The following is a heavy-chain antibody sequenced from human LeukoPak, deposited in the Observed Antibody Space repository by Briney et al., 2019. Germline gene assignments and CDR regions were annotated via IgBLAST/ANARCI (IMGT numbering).Heavy chain of an antibody. V-gene: IGHV1-2*02. J-gene: IGHJ6*03. CDR2: INPNSGGT. CDR1: GYTFTSYG. Sequence: ASVKVSCKASGYTFTSYGISWVRQAPGQGLEWMGWINPNSGGTNYAQKFQGRVTMTRDTSISTAYMELSRLRSDDTAVYYCARVGISTVMYYYYMDVWGKGTTVTVSS. D-gene: IGHD4-17*01. CDR3: ARVGISTVMYYYYMDV.